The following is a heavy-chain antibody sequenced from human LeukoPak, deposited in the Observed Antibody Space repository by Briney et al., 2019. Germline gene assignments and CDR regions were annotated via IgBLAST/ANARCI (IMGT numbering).Heavy chain of an antibody. CDR2: IYYSGST. J-gene: IGHJ4*02. CDR1: GGSISSGGYY. Sequence: SETLSLTCTVSGGSISSGGYYWNWIRQHPGKGLEWIGYIYYSGSTYYNPSLKSRITISLDTSKNQFSLNLDSVTAADTAVYYCARGDPNVDYWGQGTLVTVSS. CDR3: ARGDPNVDY. V-gene: IGHV4-31*03.